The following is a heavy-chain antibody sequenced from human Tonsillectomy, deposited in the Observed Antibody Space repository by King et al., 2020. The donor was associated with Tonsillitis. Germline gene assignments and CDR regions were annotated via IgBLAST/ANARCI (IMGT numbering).Heavy chain of an antibody. CDR2: IYPVDSET. J-gene: IGHJ3*02. D-gene: IGHD3-22*01. Sequence: QLVQSGAEVKKPGESLKISCKGSGYSFTRYWIVWVRQMPGKGLECMGIIYPVDSETRYSPSFQGQVTISADKSISTAFLQWSRLKASDSAIYYCARYDSTGAGAFDIWGQGTMVTVSS. CDR1: GYSFTRYW. CDR3: ARYDSTGAGAFDI. V-gene: IGHV5-51*01.